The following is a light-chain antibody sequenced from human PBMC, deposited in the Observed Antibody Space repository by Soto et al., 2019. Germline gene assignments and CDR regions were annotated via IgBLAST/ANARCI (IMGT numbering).Light chain of an antibody. CDR3: QQSYSTPIT. Sequence: DIQMTQSTYSLSASVGGRVTITCRASQSISSYLNWYQQKPGKAPKLLIYAASSLQSGVPSRFSGSGSGTDFTLTISSLQPEDFATYYCQQSYSTPITFGQRTRLEVK. CDR1: QSISSY. CDR2: AAS. V-gene: IGKV1-39*01. J-gene: IGKJ5*01.